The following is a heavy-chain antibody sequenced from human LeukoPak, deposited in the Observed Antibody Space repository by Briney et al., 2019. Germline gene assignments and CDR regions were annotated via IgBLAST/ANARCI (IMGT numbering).Heavy chain of an antibody. CDR1: GFTFSSYE. D-gene: IGHD6-13*01. CDR3: ARGIAAAGKGNYYYYYGMDV. CDR2: ISSSGSAI. Sequence: GGSLILSCAASGFTFSSYEMNWVRQAPGKGLEWVSYISSSGSAIYYADSVKGRFTISRDNAKNSLYLQVNSLRAEDTAVYYCARGIAAAGKGNYYYYYGMDVWGQGTTVTVSS. J-gene: IGHJ6*02. V-gene: IGHV3-48*03.